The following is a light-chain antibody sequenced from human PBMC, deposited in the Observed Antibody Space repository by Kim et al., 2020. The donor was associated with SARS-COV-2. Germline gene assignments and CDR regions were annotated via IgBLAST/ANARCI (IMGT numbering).Light chain of an antibody. CDR2: GVS. CDR1: QSVSSSY. J-gene: IGKJ2*01. CDR3: QQYGSSPMYT. V-gene: IGKV3-20*01. Sequence: EIVLTQSPGTLSLSPGERATLSCRASQSVSSSYLAWYQQKPGQAPRLLIYGVSSRATGIPDRFSGSGSGTDFTLTISRLDPEDFAVYYCQQYGSSPMYTFGQGTKLEI.